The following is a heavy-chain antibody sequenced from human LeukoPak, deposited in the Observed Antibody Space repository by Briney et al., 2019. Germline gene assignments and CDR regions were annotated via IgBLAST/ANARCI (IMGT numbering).Heavy chain of an antibody. CDR3: ARVGTYGSGSYLSWLDY. Sequence: SETLSLTCTVSGGSIGSYYWSWIRQPPGKGLEWIGYIYYSGSTNYNPSLKSRVTISVDTSKNQFSLKLSSVTAADTAVYYCARVGTYGSGSYLSWLDYWGQGTLVTVSS. V-gene: IGHV4-59*01. J-gene: IGHJ4*02. D-gene: IGHD3-10*01. CDR1: GGSIGSYY. CDR2: IYYSGST.